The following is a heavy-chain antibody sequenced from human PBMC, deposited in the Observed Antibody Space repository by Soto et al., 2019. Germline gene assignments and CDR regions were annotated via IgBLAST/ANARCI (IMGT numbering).Heavy chain of an antibody. CDR3: ARGVTGSSWRDYYHSMDV. CDR1: GYTFTSYD. J-gene: IGHJ6*03. CDR2: MNPNSGNT. Sequence: ASLKVSCKASGYTFTSYDINWVRQATGQGLEWMGWMNPNSGNTGYAQKFQGRVTMTRNTSITTAYMELSSLRSEDTAVYYCARGVTGSSWRDYYHSMDVWGKGNTVTVSS. V-gene: IGHV1-8*01. D-gene: IGHD6-13*01.